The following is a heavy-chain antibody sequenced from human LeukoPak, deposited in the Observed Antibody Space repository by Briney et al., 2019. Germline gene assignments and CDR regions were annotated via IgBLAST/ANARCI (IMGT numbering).Heavy chain of an antibody. CDR3: ARGGNTGYDNFDY. Sequence: GGSLRLSCVVSGFTFNNYAIHWVRQAPGKGLEWVAVFAYDGSSKYYTDSVKGRFTVSGDNSKNTLYLQMNSLRAEDTAVYYCARGGNTGYDNFDYWGQGILVTVSS. V-gene: IGHV3-30*04. D-gene: IGHD5-12*01. CDR2: FAYDGSSK. CDR1: GFTFNNYA. J-gene: IGHJ4*02.